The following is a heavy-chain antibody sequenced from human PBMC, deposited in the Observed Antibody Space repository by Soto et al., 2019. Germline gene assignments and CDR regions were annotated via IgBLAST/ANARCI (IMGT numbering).Heavy chain of an antibody. J-gene: IGHJ4*02. CDR3: ARDGGRHSGGIDY. CDR2: IIPIFGTA. D-gene: IGHD1-26*01. V-gene: IGHV1-69*01. CDR1: GGTFSSYS. Sequence: QVQLVQSGAEVKKPGSSVKVSCKASGGTFSSYSINWVRQAPGQGLEWMGEIIPIFGTANYAQKLQGRVTITEDESTSTAYMELSSLRSEDTAVYYCARDGGRHSGGIDYWGQGTLVTVSS.